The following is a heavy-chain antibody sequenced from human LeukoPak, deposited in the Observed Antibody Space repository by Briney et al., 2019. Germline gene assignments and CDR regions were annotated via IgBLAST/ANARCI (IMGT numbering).Heavy chain of an antibody. CDR1: GGSISSYY. D-gene: IGHD3-22*01. V-gene: IGHV4-4*07. CDR2: IYTSGST. J-gene: IGHJ4*02. CDR3: ASYYYDSSGYFWFDY. Sequence: SETLSLTCTVSGGSISSYYWSWIRQPVGKGLEWIGRIYTSGSTNYNPSLKSRVTMSVDTSKNQFSLKLSSVTAADTAVYYCASYYYDSSGYFWFDYWGQGTLVTVSS.